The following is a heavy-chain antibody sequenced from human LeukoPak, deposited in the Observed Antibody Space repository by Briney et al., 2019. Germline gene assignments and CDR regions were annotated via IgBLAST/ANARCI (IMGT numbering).Heavy chain of an antibody. V-gene: IGHV3-11*01. J-gene: IGHJ4*02. D-gene: IGHD3-3*02. CDR2: ISSSGSTL. Sequence: PGGSLRLSCAASGFTFSDYYMSWIRQAPGEGLEWVSYISSSGSTLYYPDSVKGRFTISRGNAKNPLYLQMNSLRAEDTAVYYCARTTFHFWSGYLRWGKIDHWGQGTLVTVSS. CDR3: ARTTFHFWSGYLRWGKIDH. CDR1: GFTFSDYY.